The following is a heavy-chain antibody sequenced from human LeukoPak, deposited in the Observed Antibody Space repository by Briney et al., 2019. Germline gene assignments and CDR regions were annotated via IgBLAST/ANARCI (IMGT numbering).Heavy chain of an antibody. D-gene: IGHD2-2*02. J-gene: IGHJ6*03. Sequence: ASVKVSCKASGYTFTSYDINWVRQATGQGLEWMGWMNPNSGNTGYAQKFQGRVTITRNTSISTAYMELSSLRSEDTAVYYCARGGSCSSTSCYRQRIYYYYYMDVWGKGTTVTVSS. CDR3: ARGGSCSSTSCYRQRIYYYYYMDV. CDR1: GYTFTSYD. V-gene: IGHV1-8*03. CDR2: MNPNSGNT.